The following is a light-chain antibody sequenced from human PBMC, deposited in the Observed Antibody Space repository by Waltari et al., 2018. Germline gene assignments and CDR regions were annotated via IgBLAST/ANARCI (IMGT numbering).Light chain of an antibody. Sequence: QSALTQEASVSGAVGQKVTLSCPGTRNNVGRYAVGWYQQISHGAPKTVMFGNSLPSGIPDRFSGSKSGTTASLTISGLQPEDEADYYCSTWDYSLSAQVFGGGTKLTVL. CDR1: RNNVGRYA. CDR2: GNS. V-gene: IGLV1-36*01. J-gene: IGLJ3*02. CDR3: STWDYSLSAQV.